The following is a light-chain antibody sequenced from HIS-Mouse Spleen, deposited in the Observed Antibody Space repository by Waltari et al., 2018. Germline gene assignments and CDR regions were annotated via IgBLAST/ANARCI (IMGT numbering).Light chain of an antibody. Sequence: QSALTPPRSVSGSPGQSVTISCTGTSSDVCGYNYVSWYQQHPGKAPKLMIYDVSKRPSGVPDRFSGSKSGNTASLTISGLQAEDEADYYCCSYAGSYTLVFGGGTKLTVL. CDR1: SSDVCGYNY. V-gene: IGLV2-11*01. J-gene: IGLJ2*01. CDR2: DVS. CDR3: CSYAGSYTLV.